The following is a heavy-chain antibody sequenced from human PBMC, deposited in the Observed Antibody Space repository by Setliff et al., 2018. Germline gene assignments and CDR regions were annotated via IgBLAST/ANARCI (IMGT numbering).Heavy chain of an antibody. J-gene: IGHJ4*02. CDR2: MYFSGST. D-gene: IGHD3-22*01. CDR1: GGSISSGGYY. V-gene: IGHV4-39*07. CDR3: ARAPRYFDSTGSYFDG. Sequence: SETLSLTCTVSGGSISSGGYYWSWIRQPPGKGLEWIGSMYFSGSTYYNPSLKSRVTISIDKSKNQFSLKMSSVTAADTAVYYCARAPRYFDSTGSYFDGWGQGTLVTVSS.